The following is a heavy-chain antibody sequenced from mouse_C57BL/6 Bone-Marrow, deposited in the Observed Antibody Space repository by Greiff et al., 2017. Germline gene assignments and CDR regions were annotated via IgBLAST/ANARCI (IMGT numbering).Heavy chain of an antibody. CDR2: IDPSDRYT. CDR3: ARDITTVVERTWFAY. CDR1: GYTFTSYW. D-gene: IGHD1-1*01. V-gene: IGHV1-69*01. Sequence: VQLQQPGAELVMPGASVKLSCKASGYTFTSYWRHGVKQRPGQGLEWSGEIDPSDRYTNYNQKFKGKSTLTVDKSSSTAYMQLSSLTSEDSAVYYCARDITTVVERTWFAYWGQGTLVTVSA. J-gene: IGHJ3*01.